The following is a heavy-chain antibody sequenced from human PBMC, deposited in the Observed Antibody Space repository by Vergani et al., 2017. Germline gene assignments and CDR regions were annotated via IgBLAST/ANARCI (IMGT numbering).Heavy chain of an antibody. Sequence: QVQLQESGPGLVKPSQTLSLTCTVSGASINNDFYYWHWIRQPAGKGLEWIGRIYTSGSTNYNPSLKSRVTMSVDTSKNQFSLKLSSVTAADTAVYYCARGLSSSAYYFDYWGQGTLVTVSS. J-gene: IGHJ4*02. V-gene: IGHV4-61*02. D-gene: IGHD6-6*01. CDR1: GASINNDFYY. CDR3: ARGLSSSAYYFDY. CDR2: IYTSGST.